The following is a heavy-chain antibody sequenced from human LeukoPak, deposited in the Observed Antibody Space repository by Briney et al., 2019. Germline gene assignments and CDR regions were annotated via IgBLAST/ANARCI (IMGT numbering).Heavy chain of an antibody. J-gene: IGHJ5*02. CDR1: GGSISSYY. CDR3: ARDGIAARTNWFDP. CDR2: IYTSGST. D-gene: IGHD6-6*01. Sequence: TSETLSLTCTVSGGSISSYYWSWIRQPAGKGLEWIGRIYTSGSTNYNPSLKSRVTMSVDTPKNQFSLKLSSVTAADTAVYYCARDGIAARTNWFDPWGQGTLVTVSS. V-gene: IGHV4-4*07.